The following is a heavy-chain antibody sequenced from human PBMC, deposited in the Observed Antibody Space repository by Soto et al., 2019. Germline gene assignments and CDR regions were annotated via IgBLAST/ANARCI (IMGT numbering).Heavy chain of an antibody. CDR2: ISSNGGST. J-gene: IGHJ4*02. CDR3: VKDGGALDLDY. CDR1: GFTFSSYA. V-gene: IGHV3-64D*06. Sequence: GGSLRLSCAASGFTFSSYAMSWVRQAPGKGLEYVSAISSNGGSTYYADSVKGRFTISRDNSKNTLYLQMSSPRAEDTAVYYCVKDGGALDLDYWGQGTLVTVSS. D-gene: IGHD3-3*01.